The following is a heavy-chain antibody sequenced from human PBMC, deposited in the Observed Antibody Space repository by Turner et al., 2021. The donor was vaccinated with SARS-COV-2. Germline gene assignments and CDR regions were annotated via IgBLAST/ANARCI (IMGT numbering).Heavy chain of an antibody. CDR2: GNTNNGET. V-gene: IGHV1-2*02. Sequence: QVQLVQSGPEVKKLGASVPVFCTTSRYTFTDYNTHWMRQAPAQGLEWMGWGNTNNGETVDEQNFHGRGTETWDTSIGTAYMDLSRLTSDDTGMYVCARGEGDNCDYFVYWGQGTLVTVSS. J-gene: IGHJ4*02. CDR1: RYTFTDYN. D-gene: IGHD1-1*01. CDR3: ARGEGDNCDYFVY.